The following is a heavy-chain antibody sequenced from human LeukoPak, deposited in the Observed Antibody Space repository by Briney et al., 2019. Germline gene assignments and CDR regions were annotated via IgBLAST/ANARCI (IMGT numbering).Heavy chain of an antibody. D-gene: IGHD5-18*01. J-gene: IGHJ4*02. Sequence: PGGSLRLSCAASGFTFSSYSMDWVRQAPGKGLEWVSSISSSSSYIYYADSVKGRFTISRDNAKNSLYLQMNSLRAEDTAVYYCARDIEYSYGSQQSDYWGQGTLVTVSS. CDR3: ARDIEYSYGSQQSDY. CDR1: GFTFSSYS. V-gene: IGHV3-21*01. CDR2: ISSSSSYI.